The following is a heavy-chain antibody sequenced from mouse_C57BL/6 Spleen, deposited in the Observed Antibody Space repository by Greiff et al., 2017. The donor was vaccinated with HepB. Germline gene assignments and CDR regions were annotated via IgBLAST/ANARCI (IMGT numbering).Heavy chain of an antibody. CDR2: IYPGSGST. CDR3: ARWRDYGSSSFAY. Sequence: QVQLQQPGAELVKPGASVKMSCKASGYTFTSYWITWVKQRPGQGLEWIGDIYPGSGSTNYNEKFKSKATLTVDTSSSTAYMQLSSLTSEDSAVYDCARWRDYGSSSFAYWGQGTLVTVSA. CDR1: GYTFTSYW. V-gene: IGHV1-55*01. D-gene: IGHD1-1*01. J-gene: IGHJ3*01.